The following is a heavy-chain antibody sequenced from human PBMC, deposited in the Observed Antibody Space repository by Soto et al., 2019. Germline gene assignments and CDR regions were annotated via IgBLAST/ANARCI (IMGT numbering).Heavy chain of an antibody. J-gene: IGHJ6*02. CDR3: ARHKWLIHYYYGMDV. CDR2: INHSGST. CDR1: GGSFSGYY. D-gene: IGHD6-19*01. Sequence: QVQLQQWGAGLLKPSETLSLTCAVYGGSFSGYYWSWIRQPPGKGLEWIGEINHSGSTNYNPSLKSRVTISVDTSKNQVSLKLSSVTAADAAVYYCARHKWLIHYYYGMDVWGQGTTVTVSS. V-gene: IGHV4-34*01.